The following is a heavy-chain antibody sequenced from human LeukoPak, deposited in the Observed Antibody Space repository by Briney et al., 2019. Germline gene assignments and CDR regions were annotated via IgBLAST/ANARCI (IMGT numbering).Heavy chain of an antibody. CDR3: ARGGATRYCSSTSCQAAFDI. CDR2: IYYSGST. CDR1: GGSISSYY. J-gene: IGHJ3*02. V-gene: IGHV4-59*08. Sequence: PSETLSLTCTVSGGSISSYYWSWIRQPPGKGLEWIGDIYYSGSTNYNPSLKSRVTISVDTSKNRFSLKLSSVTAADTAVYYCARGGATRYCSSTSCQAAFDIWGQGTMVTVSS. D-gene: IGHD2-2*01.